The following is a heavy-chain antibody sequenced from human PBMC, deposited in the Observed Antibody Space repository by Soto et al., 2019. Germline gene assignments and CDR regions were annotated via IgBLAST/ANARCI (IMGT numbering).Heavy chain of an antibody. V-gene: IGHV1-2*04. J-gene: IGHJ6*03. D-gene: IGHD5-12*01. Sequence: ASVKVSCKASGYTFTGYYMHWVRQAPGQGLEWMGWINPNSGGTNYAQKFQGWVTMTRDTSISTAYMELSRLRSDDTAVYYCARSEMATIGYYMDVWGKGTTVAVSS. CDR3: ARSEMATIGYYMDV. CDR2: INPNSGGT. CDR1: GYTFTGYY.